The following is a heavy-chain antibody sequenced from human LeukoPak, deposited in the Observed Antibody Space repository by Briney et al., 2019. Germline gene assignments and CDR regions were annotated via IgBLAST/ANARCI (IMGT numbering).Heavy chain of an antibody. CDR3: ARGAAGTTPDYYYFGLGV. D-gene: IGHD1-7*01. CDR1: GYRFTDYW. V-gene: IGHV5-51*01. Sequence: GESLKISCKGSGYRFTDYWIGWVRQMPGKGLEWIGIIYPCDSDTRYSPSFQGQVTISADKSINTAHVQWSSLKASDPAMYYCARGAAGTTPDYYYFGLGVWGQGTTVRVSS. J-gene: IGHJ6*02. CDR2: IYPCDSDT.